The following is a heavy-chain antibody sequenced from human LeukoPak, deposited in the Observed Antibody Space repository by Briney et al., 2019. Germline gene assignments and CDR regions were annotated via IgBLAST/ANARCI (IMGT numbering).Heavy chain of an antibody. CDR1: GGSISSSSYY. CDR2: IYYSGST. D-gene: IGHD1-26*01. CDR3: ARLVIVGASYYYMDV. V-gene: IGHV4-39*01. Sequence: SETLSPTCTVSGGSISSSSYYWGWIRQPPGKGLEWIGSIYYSGSTYYNPSLKSRVTISVDTSKNQFSLKLSSVTAADTAVYYCARLVIVGASYYYMDVWGKGTTATVSS. J-gene: IGHJ6*03.